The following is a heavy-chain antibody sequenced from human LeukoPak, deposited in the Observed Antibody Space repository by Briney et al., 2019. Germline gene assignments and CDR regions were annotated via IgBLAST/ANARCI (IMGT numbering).Heavy chain of an antibody. J-gene: IGHJ5*02. V-gene: IGHV3-53*01. CDR1: GFTFSSYA. CDR3: ARQLLNYWFDP. Sequence: GGSLRLSCAASGFTFSSYAMSWVRQAPGKGLEWVSVIYSGGSTYYADSVKGRFTISRDNSKNTLYLQMNSLRAEDTAVYYCARQLLNYWFDPWGQGTLVTVSS. D-gene: IGHD4-23*01. CDR2: IYSGGST.